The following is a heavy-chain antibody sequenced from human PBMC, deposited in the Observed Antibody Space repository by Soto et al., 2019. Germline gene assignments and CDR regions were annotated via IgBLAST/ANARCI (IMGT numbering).Heavy chain of an antibody. J-gene: IGHJ4*02. V-gene: IGHV3-23*01. D-gene: IGHD2-2*01. CDR1: GFTFSTYT. CDR3: AKARCSSANCYVPEY. CDR2: ISGSAGSSGP. Sequence: EVQLLESGGGLVQPGGCLRRSCVASGFTFSTYTMSWVRQALGKGLEWVSVISGSAGSSGPSYADSVQGRFSISRDNARNTLYLQMNSLRGEDTAMYYCAKARCSSANCYVPEYWGQGTRVTVSS.